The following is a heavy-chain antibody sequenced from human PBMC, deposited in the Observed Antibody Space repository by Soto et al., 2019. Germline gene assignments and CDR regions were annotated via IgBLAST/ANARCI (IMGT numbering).Heavy chain of an antibody. D-gene: IGHD4-17*01. CDR2: IKSKASNYAT. J-gene: IGHJ5*02. V-gene: IGHV3-73*01. CDR3: ICREDYGAHMWLDP. CDR1: GFTFSGSD. Sequence: PGGSLRLSCAGSGFTFSGSDIHWVRQASGKGLEWVGRIKSKASNYATSYGASVKGRFTVSRDDSENTAYLQMNSLQTEDTALYYCICREDYGAHMWLDPWGQGTLVTVSS.